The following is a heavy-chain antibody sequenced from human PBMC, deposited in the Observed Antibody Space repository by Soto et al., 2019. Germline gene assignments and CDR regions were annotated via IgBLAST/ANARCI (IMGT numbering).Heavy chain of an antibody. V-gene: IGHV4-59*01. CDR3: ARLGYSSHLHWFDP. J-gene: IGHJ5*02. CDR1: GGSISSYY. CDR2: IYYSGST. D-gene: IGHD6-13*01. Sequence: PSETLSLTCTVSGGSISSYYWSWIRQPPGKGLEWIGYIYYSGSTNYNPSLKSRVTISVDTSKNQFSLKLSSATAADTAVYYCARLGYSSHLHWFDPWGQGTLVTVSS.